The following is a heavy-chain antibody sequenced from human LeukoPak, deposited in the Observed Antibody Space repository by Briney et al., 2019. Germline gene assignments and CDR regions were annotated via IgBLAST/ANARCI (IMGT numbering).Heavy chain of an antibody. V-gene: IGHV4-38-2*02. CDR2: FFLKGST. J-gene: IGHJ3*02. CDR3: ARDRMVRGVNPDAFDI. D-gene: IGHD3-10*01. Sequence: PSETLSLTCTVSGYSITSAYYWGWIRQPPGKGLEWIGSFFLKGSTYYNPSLKSRVTISVDTSKNQFSLKLSSVTAADTAVYYCARDRMVRGVNPDAFDIWGQGTMVTVSS. CDR1: GYSITSAYY.